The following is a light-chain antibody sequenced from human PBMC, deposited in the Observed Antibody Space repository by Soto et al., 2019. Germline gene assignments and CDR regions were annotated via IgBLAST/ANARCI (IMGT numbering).Light chain of an antibody. CDR3: QQYDNWPLT. CDR1: QNISRS. Sequence: VITKSPSTLSVFPGERASLSCRASQNISRSLAWYQQKPGQGPSLLIYGTSTRAGGVPARFSGGGSGTEFTLTISSLQSEDFAVYYCQQYDNWPLTFGGGTKVDI. V-gene: IGKV3-15*01. J-gene: IGKJ4*01. CDR2: GTS.